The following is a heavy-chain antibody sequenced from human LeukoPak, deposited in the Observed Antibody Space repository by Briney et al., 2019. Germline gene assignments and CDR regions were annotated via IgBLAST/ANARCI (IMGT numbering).Heavy chain of an antibody. CDR1: GYSFDRYG. J-gene: IGHJ3*02. V-gene: IGHV1-18*01. D-gene: IGHD3-22*01. Sequence: ASVKVSCKASGYSFDRYGISWVRQAPGQGLEGLGWIGALNGNTKYAQNLQGRVTMTADTSTTTAYMELRSLSSDDTAVYYCARDFLSYDGSENHFEDTFDIWGQGTMVTVSS. CDR3: ARDFLSYDGSENHFEDTFDI. CDR2: IGALNGNT.